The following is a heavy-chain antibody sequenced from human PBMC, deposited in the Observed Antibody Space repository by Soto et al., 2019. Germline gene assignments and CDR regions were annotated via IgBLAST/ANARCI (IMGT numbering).Heavy chain of an antibody. CDR1: GFTFSNYW. J-gene: IGHJ4*02. CDR3: SRDLGGYASH. D-gene: IGHD3-16*01. V-gene: IGHV3-74*01. CDR2: INTDGSTT. Sequence: EVQLVESGGGLVQPGGSLRLSCAASGFTFSNYWMHWVRHAPGKGPVWVSRINTDGSTTNYADSVKGRFTISRDNAKNTLYLQTNSLGAEDTAVYYCSRDLGGYASHWGQGSLGTVSS.